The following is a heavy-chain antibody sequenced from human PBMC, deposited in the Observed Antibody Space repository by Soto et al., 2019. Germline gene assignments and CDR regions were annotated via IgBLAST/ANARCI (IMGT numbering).Heavy chain of an antibody. CDR2: IYYSGST. V-gene: IGHV4-30-4*01. D-gene: IGHD2-15*01. Sequence: SETLSLTCTVSGGSISSGDYYWSWIRQPPGKGLEWIGYIYYSGSTYYNPSLKSRITISVDTSKNQFSLKLSSVTAADTAVYYCARAAVVVGYYYYYGMDVWGQGTTVTVSS. CDR3: ARAAVVVGYYYYYGMDV. CDR1: GGSISSGDYY. J-gene: IGHJ6*02.